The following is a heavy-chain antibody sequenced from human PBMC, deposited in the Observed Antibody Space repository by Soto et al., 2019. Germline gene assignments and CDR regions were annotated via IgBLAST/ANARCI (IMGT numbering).Heavy chain of an antibody. J-gene: IGHJ5*02. V-gene: IGHV3-23*01. CDR3: AKGHSGYDLNWFDT. D-gene: IGHD5-12*01. Sequence: PGGSLRLSCGASGFSFSSYAMSWVRQAPGKGLEWVSSISPTVGRTSYADSVKGRFTISRDNFKNTLYLQMNSLKAEDTAVYYCAKGHSGYDLNWFDTWGQGTLVTVSS. CDR1: GFSFSSYA. CDR2: ISPTVGRT.